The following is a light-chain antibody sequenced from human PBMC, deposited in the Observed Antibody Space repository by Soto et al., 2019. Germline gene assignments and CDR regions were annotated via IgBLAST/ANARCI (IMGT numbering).Light chain of an antibody. Sequence: EIVLTPAPGTLSLSPGERATVACRASQSVSSIYLAGYQQEAGQAPRGVVYGASSRATGIPDRFSGSGPGTDFTLPISRLEPEDFAVYYCQQYGSSPLFGQGTRLEIK. CDR3: QQYGSSPL. CDR2: GAS. CDR1: QSVSSIY. V-gene: IGKV3-20*01. J-gene: IGKJ5*01.